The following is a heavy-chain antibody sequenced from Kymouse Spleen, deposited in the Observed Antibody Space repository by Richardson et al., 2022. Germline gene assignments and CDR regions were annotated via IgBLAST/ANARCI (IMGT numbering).Heavy chain of an antibody. Sequence: EVQLVESGGGLVKPGGSLRLSCAASGFTFSSYSMNWVRQAPGKGLEWVSSISSSSSYIYYADSVKGRFTISRDNAKNSLYLQMNSLRAEDTAVYYCAILQYSSSWYFDYWGQGTLVTVSS. D-gene: IGHD6-13*01. V-gene: IGHV3-21*03. CDR2: ISSSSSYI. CDR3: AILQYSSSWYFDY. J-gene: IGHJ4*02. CDR1: GFTFSSYS.